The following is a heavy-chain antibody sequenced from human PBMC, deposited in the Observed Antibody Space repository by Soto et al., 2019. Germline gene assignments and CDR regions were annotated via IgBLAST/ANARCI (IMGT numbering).Heavy chain of an antibody. Sequence: QITLKESGPTLVKPTQTLTLTCTFSGFSLSTSGVGVGWIRQPPGKALEWLALIYWDDDKRYSPSLKSRLTITKDTSKNQVVLTMTNMXPVXXXXXXXXXXXXXXXXXXWGQGTLVTVSS. CDR2: IYWDDDK. CDR3: XXXXXXXXXXX. V-gene: IGHV2-5*02. J-gene: IGHJ5*02. CDR1: GFSLSTSGVG.